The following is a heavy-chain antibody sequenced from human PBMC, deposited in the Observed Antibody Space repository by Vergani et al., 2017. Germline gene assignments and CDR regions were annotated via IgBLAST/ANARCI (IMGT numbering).Heavy chain of an antibody. J-gene: IGHJ4*02. CDR1: GYTFTSYD. V-gene: IGHV1-8*01. CDR2: MNPNSGNT. CDR3: VTGRGIY. D-gene: IGHD6-13*01. Sequence: QVQLAQSGAEVKKPGASVKVSCKAAGYTFTSYDINWVRQATGQGLEWMGWMNPNSGNTGYAQKFQGRVTMTRKTSISTAYMELSSLRSDDTAVHYCVTGRGIYWGQGTLVTVSS.